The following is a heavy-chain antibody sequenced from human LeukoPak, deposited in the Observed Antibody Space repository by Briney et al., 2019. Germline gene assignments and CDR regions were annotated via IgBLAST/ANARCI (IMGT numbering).Heavy chain of an antibody. Sequence: GGSLRLSCAASGFTFSNYAMNWVRQAPGKGLEWVSSVSAGGGETFYGASVKGRFIVSRDNSKNTLYLQMKTLRAEDTATYYCAKDSGTWNDSDYWGQGTLVTVSS. V-gene: IGHV3-23*01. CDR1: GFTFSNYA. CDR2: VSAGGGET. D-gene: IGHD1-1*01. J-gene: IGHJ4*02. CDR3: AKDSGTWNDSDY.